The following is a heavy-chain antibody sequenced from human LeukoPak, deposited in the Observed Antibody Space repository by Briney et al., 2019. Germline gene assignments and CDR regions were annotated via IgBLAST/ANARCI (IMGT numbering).Heavy chain of an antibody. CDR3: ARGPVLRFLEWSSKVFGKYYFDY. Sequence: SETLSLTCAVYGGSFSGYYWSWIRQPPGKGLEWIGEINHSGSTNYNPSLKSRVTISVDTSKNQFSLKLSSVTAADTAVYYCARGPVLRFLEWSSKVFGKYYFDYWGQGTLVTVSS. J-gene: IGHJ4*02. V-gene: IGHV4-34*01. CDR1: GGSFSGYY. D-gene: IGHD3-3*01. CDR2: INHSGST.